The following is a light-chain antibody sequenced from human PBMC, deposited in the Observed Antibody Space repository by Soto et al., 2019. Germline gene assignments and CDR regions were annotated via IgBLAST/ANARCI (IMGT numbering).Light chain of an antibody. Sequence: DIRLTQSPPSLSASVGDRVTISCRASQSISTYSMWYQQKPGKAPNLLIYGASGLQNGVPSRFTGSGSGTDFSLTISGLQPDDSGTYYCQQSSITPLSFGQGTKVEI. J-gene: IGKJ1*01. V-gene: IGKV1-39*01. CDR3: QQSSITPLS. CDR2: GAS. CDR1: QSISTY.